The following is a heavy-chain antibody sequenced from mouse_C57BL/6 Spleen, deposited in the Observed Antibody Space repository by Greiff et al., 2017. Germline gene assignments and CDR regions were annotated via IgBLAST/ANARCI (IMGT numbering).Heavy chain of an antibody. CDR3: ARLGDYEDY. J-gene: IGHJ2*01. CDR1: GYTFTGYW. CDR2: IFPGSGST. Sequence: VQLQQSGAELMKPGASVKLSCKATGYTFTGYWIEWVKQRPGHGLEWIGDIFPGSGSTHYNEKFKGKATLTADTSSNTAYMQLSSLTSEDSASYCCARLGDYEDYWGQGTTLTVSS. D-gene: IGHD2-4*01. V-gene: IGHV1-9*01.